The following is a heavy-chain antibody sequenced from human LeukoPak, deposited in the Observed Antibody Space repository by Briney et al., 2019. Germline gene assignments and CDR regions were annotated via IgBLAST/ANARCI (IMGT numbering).Heavy chain of an antibody. CDR3: VKEENPYGSGFDAFDL. CDR1: GFTFDNYA. Sequence: GGSLRLSCAAFGFTFDNYAMHWVRQAPGKGLEWVSGITWNSGEIDFADSVKGRVTISRDSATKSVFLQMNSLTTEDTALYYCVKEENPYGSGFDAFDLWGQGTMVTVSS. CDR2: ITWNSGEI. D-gene: IGHD3-10*01. J-gene: IGHJ3*01. V-gene: IGHV3-9*01.